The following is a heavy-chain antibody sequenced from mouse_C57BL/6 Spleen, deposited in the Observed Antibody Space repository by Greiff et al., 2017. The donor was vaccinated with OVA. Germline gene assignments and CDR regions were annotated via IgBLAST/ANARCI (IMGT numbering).Heavy chain of an antibody. CDR2: INPSTGGT. Sequence: EVMLVESGPELVKPGASVKISCKASGYSFTGYYMNWVKQSPEKSLEWIGEINPSTGGTTYNQKFKAKATLTVDKSSSTAYMQLKSLTSEDSAVYYCARYDDYEYFDYWGQGTTLTVSS. V-gene: IGHV1-42*01. CDR1: GYSFTGYY. CDR3: ARYDDYEYFDY. J-gene: IGHJ2*01. D-gene: IGHD2-4*01.